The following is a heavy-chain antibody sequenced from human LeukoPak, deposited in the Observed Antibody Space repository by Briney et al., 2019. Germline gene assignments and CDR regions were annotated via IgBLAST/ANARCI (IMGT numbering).Heavy chain of an antibody. V-gene: IGHV4-61*02. J-gene: IGHJ4*02. CDR1: GDSISSGDYY. D-gene: IGHD3-10*01. CDR3: ARYMVRGVLFDY. Sequence: SETLSLTCTVSGDSISSGDYYWSWIRQPAGKGLEWIGRISSSGSTNYNPSLKSRVTISVDTSKNHFSLKLSSVTAADTAVYYCARYMVRGVLFDYWGQGTLVTVSS. CDR2: ISSSGST.